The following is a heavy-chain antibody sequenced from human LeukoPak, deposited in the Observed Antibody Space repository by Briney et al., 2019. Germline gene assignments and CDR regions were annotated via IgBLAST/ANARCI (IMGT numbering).Heavy chain of an antibody. CDR1: GYTFTSYD. CDR3: ARDVVPVYSGYDVSHFDY. CDR2: ISAYNGNT. J-gene: IGHJ4*02. D-gene: IGHD5-12*01. Sequence: GASVKVSCKASGYTFTSYDISWVRQAPGQGLEWMGWISAYNGNTNYAQKLRGRVTMTTDTSTSTAYMELRSLRSDDTAVYYCARDVVPVYSGYDVSHFDYWGQGTLVTVSS. V-gene: IGHV1-18*01.